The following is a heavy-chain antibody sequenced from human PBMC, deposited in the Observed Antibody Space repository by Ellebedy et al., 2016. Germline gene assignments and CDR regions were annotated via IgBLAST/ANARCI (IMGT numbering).Heavy chain of an antibody. Sequence: ASVQVSCKASGGTFSSYAISWVRQAPGQGLEWMGRIIPILGITNYAQKFQGRVTITADKSTSTAYMEVNRLSSEDTAVYYCARGSGGSYGMDVWGQGTTVTVSS. D-gene: IGHD1-26*01. CDR2: IIPILGIT. V-gene: IGHV1-69*04. CDR3: ARGSGGSYGMDV. CDR1: GGTFSSYA. J-gene: IGHJ6*02.